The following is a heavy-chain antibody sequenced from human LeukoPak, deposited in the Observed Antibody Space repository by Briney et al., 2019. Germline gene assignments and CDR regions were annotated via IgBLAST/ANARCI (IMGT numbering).Heavy chain of an antibody. CDR1: GYSFNSFW. J-gene: IGHJ5*02. Sequence: GESLKISCRGSGYSFNSFWIGWVRQMPGKGLEWMGIIYPGDSDTRYSPSFQGQVTISADRSINTAYLQWSSLKASDTAMYYCVRRRGGGLWFDPWGQGTLVTVSS. V-gene: IGHV5-51*01. D-gene: IGHD3-10*01. CDR2: IYPGDSDT. CDR3: VRRRGGGLWFDP.